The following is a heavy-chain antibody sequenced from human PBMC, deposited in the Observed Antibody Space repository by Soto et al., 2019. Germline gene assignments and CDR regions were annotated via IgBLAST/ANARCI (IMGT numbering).Heavy chain of an antibody. V-gene: IGHV3-74*01. D-gene: IGHD2-8*01. CDR1: GFTFSNYP. Sequence: EVQLVESGGDLVQPGGSLRLSCAASGFTFSNYPMYWVRQTPGKGLVWVSRISGDGRSTIYADSVKGRFTISRDNARITLYLQMNTLRAEDTAVYYCGRVGNGEGYYWGQGTLVTVSS. CDR3: GRVGNGEGYY. CDR2: ISGDGRST. J-gene: IGHJ4*02.